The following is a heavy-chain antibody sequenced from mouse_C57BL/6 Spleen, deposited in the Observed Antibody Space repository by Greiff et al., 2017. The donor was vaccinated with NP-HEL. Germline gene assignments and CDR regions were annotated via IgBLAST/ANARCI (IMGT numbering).Heavy chain of an antibody. CDR2: IDPETGGT. D-gene: IGHD3-1*01. CDR1: GYTFTDYE. J-gene: IGHJ1*03. Sequence: VQLQQSGAELVRPGASVTLSCKASGYTFTDYEMHWVKQTPVHGLEWIGAIDPETGGTAYNQKFKGKAILTADKSSSTAYMELRSLTSEDSAVYYCTRSGKGNWYFDVWGTGTTVTVSS. CDR3: TRSGKGNWYFDV. V-gene: IGHV1-15*01.